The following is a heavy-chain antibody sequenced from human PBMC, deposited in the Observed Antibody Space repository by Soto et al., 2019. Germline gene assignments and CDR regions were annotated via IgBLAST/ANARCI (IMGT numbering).Heavy chain of an antibody. CDR3: AHGIAADGPFGY. CDR2: IYWDDDK. Sequence: QITLKESGPTLVKPTQTLTLTCTFSGFSLSTSGVGVGWIRQPPGKALEWLALIYWDDDKRYSPSLKSRLTIXKXXSNNTVVLTMTNMDPVDTATYYCAHGIAADGPFGYWGQGTLVTVSS. V-gene: IGHV2-5*02. D-gene: IGHD6-13*01. J-gene: IGHJ4*02. CDR1: GFSLSTSGVG.